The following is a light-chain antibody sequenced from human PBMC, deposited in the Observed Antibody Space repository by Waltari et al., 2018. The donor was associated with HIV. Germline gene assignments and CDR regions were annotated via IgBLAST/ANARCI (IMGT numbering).Light chain of an antibody. CDR3: VAWDDSLSGYV. V-gene: IGLV1-47*01. Sequence: QSVLPQPPSASGTLGQRFTISCPGSSSNVGSKPVYWFQQVSGTAPKLLIYRDYQRRSGIPDRFSGSKSGASASLTISGLRSEDEADYYCVAWDDSLSGYVFGTGTKVSVL. CDR1: SSNVGSKP. CDR2: RDY. J-gene: IGLJ1*01.